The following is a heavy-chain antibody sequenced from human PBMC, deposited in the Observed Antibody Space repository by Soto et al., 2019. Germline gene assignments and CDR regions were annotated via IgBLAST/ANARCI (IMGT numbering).Heavy chain of an antibody. J-gene: IGHJ4*02. Sequence: LRLSCAASGFTFSSYSLDWVRQAPGKGLEWVSSISTSGTYIYYADSLKGRFTISRDNAKNSLYLQMNSLRAEDTAVYYCARVRERYFDYWGQGTLVTVSS. D-gene: IGHD1-1*01. CDR3: ARVRERYFDY. V-gene: IGHV3-21*01. CDR2: ISTSGTYI. CDR1: GFTFSSYS.